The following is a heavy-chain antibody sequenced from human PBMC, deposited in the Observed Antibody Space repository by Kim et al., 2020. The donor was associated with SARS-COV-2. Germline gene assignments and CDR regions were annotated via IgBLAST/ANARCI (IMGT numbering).Heavy chain of an antibody. J-gene: IGHJ6*01. CDR1: GFTFSSYG. D-gene: IGHD1-20*01. V-gene: IGHV3-30*18. CDR3: AKVGPYNWNPYYYYGMD. Sequence: GGSLRLSCAASGFTFSSYGMHWVRQAPGKGLEWVSVISYDGSNKYYADSVKGRFTISRDNSKNTLYLQMNSLRAEDTAVYYCAKVGPYNWNPYYYYGMD. CDR2: ISYDGSNK.